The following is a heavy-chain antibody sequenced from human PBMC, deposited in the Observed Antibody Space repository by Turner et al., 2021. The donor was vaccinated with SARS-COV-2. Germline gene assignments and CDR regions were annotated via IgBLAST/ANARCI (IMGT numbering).Heavy chain of an antibody. J-gene: IGHJ4*02. CDR2: IIPIFGTA. D-gene: IGHD2-15*01. CDR1: GGIFSSYA. CDR3: ARGEVGYCSGGRCYSGSY. V-gene: IGHV1-69*01. Sequence: QVQLVQSGAEVKKPGSPVKVPCKSSGGIFSSYAISWVRRAPGQGLGWMGGIIPIFGTANYAQEFQGRVTITADESTSTAYMEMSSLRSEDTAVYYCARGEVGYCSGGRCYSGSYWGQGTLVTVSS.